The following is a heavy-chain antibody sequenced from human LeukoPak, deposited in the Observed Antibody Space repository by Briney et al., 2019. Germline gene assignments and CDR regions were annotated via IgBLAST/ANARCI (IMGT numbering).Heavy chain of an antibody. CDR3: TSTGNSGY. CDR1: GCTFSYYG. CDR2: INPDGSTT. V-gene: IGHV3-74*01. D-gene: IGHD4-23*01. Sequence: AGGYLRLSCAASGCTFSYYGMYWVRKAPGKGLVWVSRINPDGSTTDYADSVKGRFTISRDNAKNTLYLQMNTLRAEDTAVYYCTSTGNSGYWGQGTPVTVSS. J-gene: IGHJ4*02.